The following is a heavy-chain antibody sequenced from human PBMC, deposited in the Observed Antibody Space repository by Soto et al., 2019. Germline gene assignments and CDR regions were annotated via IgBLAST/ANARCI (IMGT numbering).Heavy chain of an antibody. D-gene: IGHD3-22*01. CDR3: AHSAYYYDSSGYANFDY. CDR1: GFSLSTSGVG. CDR2: IYWDDDK. J-gene: IGHJ4*02. V-gene: IGHV2-5*02. Sequence: QITLKESGPTLVKPTQTLTLTCTFSGFSLSTSGVGVGWIRQPPGKALEWLALIYWDDDKRYSPSLKSRLTITKXXSXNXXVLTMTNMDPVDTATYYRAHSAYYYDSSGYANFDYWGQGTLVTVSS.